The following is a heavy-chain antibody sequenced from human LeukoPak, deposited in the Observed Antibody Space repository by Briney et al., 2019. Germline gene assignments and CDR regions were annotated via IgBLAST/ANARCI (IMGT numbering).Heavy chain of an antibody. D-gene: IGHD4-23*01. CDR2: IFYSGDT. Sequence: PSDTLSLTCAVSGYSISSRNWWGWIRQPPGKGLEWIGHIFYSGDTYYSPSLKSRVTMSIDTSQNQFSLKLTSVTAVDTAVYFCARYGGDSGWYFDLWGRGTLVTVSS. CDR1: GYSISSRNW. V-gene: IGHV4-28*01. CDR3: ARYGGDSGWYFDL. J-gene: IGHJ2*01.